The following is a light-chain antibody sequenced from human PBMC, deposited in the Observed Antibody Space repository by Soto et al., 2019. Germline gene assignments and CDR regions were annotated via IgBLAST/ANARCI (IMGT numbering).Light chain of an antibody. V-gene: IGKV1-39*01. CDR2: AAS. Sequence: DIPMTQSPSTLSASVGDTVTITCRASQTISSRLAWYQQKPGKAPKLLIYAASSLQSGVPSRFSGSGSGTDFTLTISSLQPEDFATYYCQQSYSTLITFGQGTRLEIK. CDR3: QQSYSTLIT. J-gene: IGKJ5*01. CDR1: QTISSR.